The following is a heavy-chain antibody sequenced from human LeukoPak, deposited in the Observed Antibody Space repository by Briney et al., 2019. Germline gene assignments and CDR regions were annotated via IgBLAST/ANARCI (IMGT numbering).Heavy chain of an antibody. D-gene: IGHD1-26*01. V-gene: IGHV3-21*01. CDR1: GFTFSDYS. J-gene: IGHJ4*02. Sequence: PGGSLRLSCAASGFTFSDYSMNWVRQAPGKGLEWVSSISSSSSYIYYAESVKGRFTISRDNAKNSLYLQMNSLRAEDTAVYYCATVGEYSVGVGRYFDDWGQGTLVTVSS. CDR3: ATVGEYSVGVGRYFDD. CDR2: ISSSSSYI.